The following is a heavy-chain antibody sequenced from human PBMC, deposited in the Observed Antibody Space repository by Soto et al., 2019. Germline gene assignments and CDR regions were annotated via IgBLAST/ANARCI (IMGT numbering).Heavy chain of an antibody. V-gene: IGHV4-59*01. CDR1: GGSISNYY. CDR3: ARDREGASPTSHANYMDV. J-gene: IGHJ6*03. Sequence: SETLSLTCTVSGGSISNYYWSWIRQPPGKGLEWIGYIHYSGSTNYNPSLKSRVTISVDTSKNQFSLRLSSVTAADTAAYYCARDREGASPTSHANYMDVWGKGPTVTVSS. CDR2: IHYSGST.